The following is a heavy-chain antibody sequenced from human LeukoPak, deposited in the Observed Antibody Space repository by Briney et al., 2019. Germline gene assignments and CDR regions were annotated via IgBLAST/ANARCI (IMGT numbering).Heavy chain of an antibody. D-gene: IGHD3-10*01. CDR3: ARPRCRNYGAFDI. J-gene: IGHJ3*02. Sequence: GESLKISCKASGYTFNAYWIGWVRQMPGKGLEWMGIIFPGDSDTRYSPSFQGQVTISADKSISTAYLQWSSLKASDTAMYYCARPRCRNYGAFDIWGQGTMVTVSS. CDR1: GYTFNAYW. CDR2: IFPGDSDT. V-gene: IGHV5-51*01.